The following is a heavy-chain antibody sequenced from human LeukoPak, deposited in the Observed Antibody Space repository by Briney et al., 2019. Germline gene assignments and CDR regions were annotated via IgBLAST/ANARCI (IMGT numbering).Heavy chain of an antibody. CDR3: ARFSYGAPPDY. J-gene: IGHJ4*02. D-gene: IGHD4-17*01. CDR2: INHSGST. CDR1: GGSFSGYY. Sequence: SETLSLTCAVYGGSFSGYYWSWIRQPPGKGLEWIGEINHSGSTNYNPSLKSRVTISVDTSKNQFSLKLSSVTAADTAVYYCARFSYGAPPDYWGQGTLVTVSS. V-gene: IGHV4-34*01.